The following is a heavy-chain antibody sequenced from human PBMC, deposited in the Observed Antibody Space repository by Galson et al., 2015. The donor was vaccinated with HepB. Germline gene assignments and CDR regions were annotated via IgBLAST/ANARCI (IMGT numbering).Heavy chain of an antibody. D-gene: IGHD3-10*01. J-gene: IGHJ3*02. CDR1: GFTFSSYA. V-gene: IGHV3-30-3*01. CDR3: ARARRGAFDI. CDR2: ISYDGSNK. Sequence: SLRLSCAASGFTFSSYAMHWVRQAPGKGLEWVAVISYDGSNKYYADSVKGRFTISRDNSKNTLYLQMNSLRAEDTAVYYCARARRGAFDIWGQGTMVTVSS.